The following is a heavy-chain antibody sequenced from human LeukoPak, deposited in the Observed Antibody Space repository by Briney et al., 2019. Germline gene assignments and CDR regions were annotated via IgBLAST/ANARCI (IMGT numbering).Heavy chain of an antibody. J-gene: IGHJ5*02. CDR1: GGSISSGGYY. Sequence: SETLSLTCTVSGGSISSGGYYWNWIRQHPETGLEWLGYVFYSGSTYYNPSLKSRVTISVDTSKSQFSLRLSSVTAADTAVYYCARDGWSGLGPFDPWGQGTLVTVSS. V-gene: IGHV4-31*03. CDR2: VFYSGST. D-gene: IGHD3-3*01. CDR3: ARDGWSGLGPFDP.